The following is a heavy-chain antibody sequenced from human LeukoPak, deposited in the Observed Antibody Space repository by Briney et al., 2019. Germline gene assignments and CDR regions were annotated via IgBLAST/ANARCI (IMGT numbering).Heavy chain of an antibody. V-gene: IGHV3-23*01. CDR1: GFTFSSYA. CDR3: AEVLKGSGIFDY. Sequence: GGSLRLSCAASGFTFSSYAMSWVRQAPGKGLEWVSAISGSGGSTYYADSVKGRFTISRDNSKNTLYLQMNSLRAEDTAVYYCAEVLKGSGIFDYWGQGTLVTVSS. J-gene: IGHJ4*02. D-gene: IGHD3-10*01. CDR2: ISGSGGST.